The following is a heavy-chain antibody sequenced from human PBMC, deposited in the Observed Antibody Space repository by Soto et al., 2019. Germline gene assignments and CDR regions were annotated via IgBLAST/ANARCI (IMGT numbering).Heavy chain of an antibody. CDR3: ARAGRVTYYDSSGYLDY. V-gene: IGHV1-46*01. CDR2: INPSGGST. Sequence: ASVKVSCKASGYTFTSYYMHWVRQAPGQGLEWMGIINPSGGSTSYAQKFQGRVTMTRDTSTSTVYMELSSLRSEATAVYYCARAGRVTYYDSSGYLDYWGQGTLVTVSS. D-gene: IGHD3-22*01. J-gene: IGHJ4*02. CDR1: GYTFTSYY.